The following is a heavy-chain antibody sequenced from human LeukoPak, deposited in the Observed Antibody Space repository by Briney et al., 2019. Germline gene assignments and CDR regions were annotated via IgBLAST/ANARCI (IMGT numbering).Heavy chain of an antibody. D-gene: IGHD2-21*01. J-gene: IGHJ1*01. Sequence: SETLSLTCAVYDESLSGYFCFWIRQRPGKPLEWIGEIYRSTFINYNPSLKSRLTISMDTAKNQFSLKVTSVTAADTAMYYCGIVATTRQYWGQGTLVTVSS. CDR3: GIVATTRQY. CDR2: IYRSTFI. CDR1: DESLSGYF. V-gene: IGHV4-34*01.